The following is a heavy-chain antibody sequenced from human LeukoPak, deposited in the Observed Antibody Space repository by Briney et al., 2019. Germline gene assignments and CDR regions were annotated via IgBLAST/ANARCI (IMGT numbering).Heavy chain of an antibody. J-gene: IGHJ4*02. CDR1: GGSISSYY. CDR2: IYTSGST. V-gene: IGHV4-4*07. D-gene: IGHD3-3*01. CDR3: AREGNDFWSGYRDYFDY. Sequence: SETLSLTCTVSGGSISSYYWSWIRQPPGKGLEWIGRIYTSGSTNYNPSLKSRVTMSVDTSKNQFSLKLSSVTAADTAVYYCAREGNDFWSGYRDYFDYWGQGTLVTVSS.